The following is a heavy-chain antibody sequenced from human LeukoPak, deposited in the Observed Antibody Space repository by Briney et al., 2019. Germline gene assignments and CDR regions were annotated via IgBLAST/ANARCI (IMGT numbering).Heavy chain of an antibody. D-gene: IGHD3-10*01. CDR1: GFTFSNHD. CDR3: SDRGLGDFQH. J-gene: IGHJ1*01. V-gene: IGHV3-30*03. CDR2: ISYDGFNE. Sequence: SGGSLRLSWAASGFTFSNHDMHWVRQAPGKGLEWVALISYDGFNEYYPDSVKGRFTISRDNSKNTVSLQMNSLRAEDTAVYYCSDRGLGDFQHWGQGTLVTVSS.